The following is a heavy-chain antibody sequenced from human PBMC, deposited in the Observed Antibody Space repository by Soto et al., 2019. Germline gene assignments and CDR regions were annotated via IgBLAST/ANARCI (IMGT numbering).Heavy chain of an antibody. CDR1: GFTFSDYY. CDR2: VSSSGSTI. V-gene: IGHV3-11*01. Sequence: PGGSLRLSCAASGFTFSDYYMSWIRQAPGKGLEWVSYVSSSGSTIYYADSVKGRFTISRDNAKNSLYLQMNSLRAEDTAVYYCARGRSWKEQLLTVDYFGYFDYWGQGTMVTVS. CDR3: ARGRSWKEQLLTVDYFGYFDY. D-gene: IGHD2-2*01. J-gene: IGHJ4*02.